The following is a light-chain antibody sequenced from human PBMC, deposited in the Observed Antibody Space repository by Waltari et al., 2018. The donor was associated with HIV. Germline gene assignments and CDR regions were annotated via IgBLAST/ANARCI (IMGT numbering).Light chain of an antibody. CDR1: RSNVGSNP. CDR3: AAWDDTLNGYV. CDR2: TNN. V-gene: IGLV1-44*01. J-gene: IGLJ1*01. Sequence: QSVLTQSPSASGTPGPRVTISCSGSRSNVGSNPVTWYQQLPGTAPKLLIYTNNQRPSGVPDRFSVSKSGTSASLDISGLQSEDEADYYCAAWDDTLNGYVFGFGTKVTVL.